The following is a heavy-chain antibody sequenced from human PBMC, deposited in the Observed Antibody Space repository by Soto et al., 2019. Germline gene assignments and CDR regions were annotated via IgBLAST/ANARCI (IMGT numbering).Heavy chain of an antibody. CDR1: GFSLSTSEVG. J-gene: IGHJ5*02. V-gene: IGHV2-5*02. D-gene: IGHD6-19*01. CDR3: AHAPGIAVTTNWFDP. CDR2: IYWDDDK. Sequence: QITLKESGPPLVKPTQTLTLTCTFSGFSLSTSEVGVGWIRQPPRKALQWLALIYWDDDKRYSPSLKSRLTITKDTSKNQVVLTMTNMDPVDTATYYCAHAPGIAVTTNWFDPWGQGILVTVSS.